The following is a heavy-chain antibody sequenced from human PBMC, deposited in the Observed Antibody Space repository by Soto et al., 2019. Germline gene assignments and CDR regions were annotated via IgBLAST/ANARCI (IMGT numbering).Heavy chain of an antibody. V-gene: IGHV6-1*01. CDR1: GGSVSSNSAA. CDR2: TYYRSKWYN. D-gene: IGHD2-15*01. Sequence: SQTLSLTGASSGGSVSSNSAAWNWIRQSPSRGLEWLGRTYYRSKWYNDYAVSVKSRITINPDTSKNQFSLQLNSVTPEDTAVYYCARVDIVVVVAASPNDAFDIWGQGTMVTVSS. CDR3: ARVDIVVVVAASPNDAFDI. J-gene: IGHJ3*02.